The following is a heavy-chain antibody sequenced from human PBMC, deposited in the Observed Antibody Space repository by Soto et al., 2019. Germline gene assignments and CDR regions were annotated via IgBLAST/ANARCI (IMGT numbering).Heavy chain of an antibody. CDR3: ARVGGDDFGDSGGFDY. J-gene: IGHJ4*02. V-gene: IGHV4-59*01. D-gene: IGHD4-17*01. CDR2: IYYSGRT. Sequence: AETLPLTCPVSGGSIRDYFWTWIRQPPGKVLEWIGYIYYSGRTNYNPSLKSRVSISVDTSKNHFSLQLRSVTAADTAVYYCARVGGDDFGDSGGFDYWGQGTLVNVSS. CDR1: GGSIRDYF.